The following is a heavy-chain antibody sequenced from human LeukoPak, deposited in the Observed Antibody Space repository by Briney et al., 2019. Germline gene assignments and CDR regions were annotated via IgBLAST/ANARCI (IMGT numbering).Heavy chain of an antibody. D-gene: IGHD6-13*01. V-gene: IGHV1-24*01. CDR3: ARAPGSSWYLSVGYFDY. CDR1: GYTLTELS. CDR2: FDPEDGET. Sequence: ASVKVSCKVSGYTLTELSMHWVRQAPGKGLEWMGGFDPEDGETIYAQKFQGRVTMTEDTSTDTAYMELSSLRSEDTAVYYCARAPGSSWYLSVGYFDYWGQGTLVTVSS. J-gene: IGHJ4*02.